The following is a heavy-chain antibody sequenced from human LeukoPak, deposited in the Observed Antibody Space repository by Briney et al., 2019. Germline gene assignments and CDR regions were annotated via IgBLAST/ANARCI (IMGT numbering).Heavy chain of an antibody. CDR1: GFTFSSYG. V-gene: IGHV3-30*03. D-gene: IGHD6-13*01. Sequence: PGRSLRLSCAASGFTFSSYGMHWVRQAPGKGLEWVAVISYDGSTKYYADSVKGRFTISRDYSKNTLYLQMNSLRAEDTAVYYCARASDSSSWSYYYYYGMDVWGQGTTVTVS. CDR2: ISYDGSTK. J-gene: IGHJ6*02. CDR3: ARASDSSSWSYYYYYGMDV.